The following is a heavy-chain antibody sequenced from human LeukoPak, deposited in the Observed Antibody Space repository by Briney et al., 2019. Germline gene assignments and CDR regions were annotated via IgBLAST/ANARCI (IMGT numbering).Heavy chain of an antibody. CDR2: ISGSGGST. CDR1: GFTFSSYA. D-gene: IGHD3-9*01. J-gene: IGHJ4*02. Sequence: GGSLRLSCAASGFTFSSYAMSCVRQAPGKGLEWVSAISGSGGSTYYADSVKGRFTISRDNSKNTLYLQMNSLRAEDTAVYYCAKVGRYDILTDFDYWGQGTLVTVSS. V-gene: IGHV3-23*01. CDR3: AKVGRYDILTDFDY.